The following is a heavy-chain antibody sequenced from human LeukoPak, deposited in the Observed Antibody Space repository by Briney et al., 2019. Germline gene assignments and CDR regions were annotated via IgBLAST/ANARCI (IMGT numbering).Heavy chain of an antibody. D-gene: IGHD1-26*01. V-gene: IGHV3-7*01. Sequence: TGGSLRLSCAASGFSFSLYWMSWIRQTPGKGLEYVANIESNGGDKYYVDSVKGRFTISRDNAKNSLYLQMNSLRAEDTAVYYCARELVGATRGFDYWGQGTLVTVSS. CDR2: IESNGGDK. CDR1: GFSFSLYW. J-gene: IGHJ4*02. CDR3: ARELVGATRGFDY.